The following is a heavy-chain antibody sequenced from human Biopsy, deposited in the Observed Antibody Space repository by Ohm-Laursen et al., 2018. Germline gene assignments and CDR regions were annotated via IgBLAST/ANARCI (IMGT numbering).Heavy chain of an antibody. D-gene: IGHD3-3*01. CDR1: GGSLSSYY. CDR2: IYSSGST. Sequence: TLSLTCTVSGGSLSSYYWSWIRQPAGKGLEWIGRIYSSGSTNYNPSLKSRITMSLDRSKSQVSLRMNSVTAADTAVYYCARARIKTSGVLIPETYYFDSWGQGTLVTVSS. J-gene: IGHJ4*02. V-gene: IGHV4-4*07. CDR3: ARARIKTSGVLIPETYYFDS.